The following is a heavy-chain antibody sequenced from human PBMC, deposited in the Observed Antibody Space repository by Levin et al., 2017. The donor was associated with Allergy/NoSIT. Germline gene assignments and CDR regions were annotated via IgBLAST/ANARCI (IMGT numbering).Heavy chain of an antibody. Sequence: ASVKVSCKASGYTFTSYAMHWVRQAPGQRLEWMGWINAGNGNTKYSQKFQGRVTITRDTSASTAYMELSSLRSEDTAVYYCARADSSSPNWFDPWGQGTLVTVSS. CDR2: INAGNGNT. V-gene: IGHV1-3*01. CDR1: GYTFTSYA. CDR3: ARADSSSPNWFDP. D-gene: IGHD6-6*01. J-gene: IGHJ5*02.